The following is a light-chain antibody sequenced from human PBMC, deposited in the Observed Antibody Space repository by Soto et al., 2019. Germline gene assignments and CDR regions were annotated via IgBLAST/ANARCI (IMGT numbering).Light chain of an antibody. CDR2: AAS. CDR1: RDIRND. Sequence: IQMTQSPLSLSASVGDRVIITCRASRDIRNDLGWYQPKPGKAPKLLIFAASTLHSGVPSRFSGSGSGTVVTLTISSLHPEEFATSFCLQDYNLPRTFGQGT. V-gene: IGKV1-6*01. J-gene: IGKJ1*01. CDR3: LQDYNLPRT.